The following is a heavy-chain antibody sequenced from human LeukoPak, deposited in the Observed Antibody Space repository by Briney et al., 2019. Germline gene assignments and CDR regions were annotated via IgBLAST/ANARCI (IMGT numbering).Heavy chain of an antibody. J-gene: IGHJ3*02. V-gene: IGHV4-4*07. CDR3: ARDWTFGGVIVDAFDI. D-gene: IGHD3-16*02. CDR2: IYTSGST. CDR1: GGSISSYY. Sequence: KASETLSLTCTVSGGSISSYYWSWIRQPAGKGREWIGRIYTSGSTSYNPSLKSRGTMSVDTSKNQFSLKLSSVTAADTAVYYCARDWTFGGVIVDAFDIWGQGTMVTVSS.